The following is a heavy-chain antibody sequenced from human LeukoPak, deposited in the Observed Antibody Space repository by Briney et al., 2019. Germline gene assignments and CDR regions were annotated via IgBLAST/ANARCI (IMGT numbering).Heavy chain of an antibody. D-gene: IGHD2-2*01. V-gene: IGHV3-23*01. CDR2: ISSSTTTT. CDR3: AKPVRVVVPAARVWLYP. J-gene: IGHJ5*02. Sequence: GGSLRLSCVASGFTFSSYSMNWVRQAPGKGLEWVSTISSSTTTTYYADSVKGRFTIPRDNSKNTLYLQMNSLRAEDTAVYYCAKPVRVVVPAARVWLYPWGRGTRVIVSA. CDR1: GFTFSSYS.